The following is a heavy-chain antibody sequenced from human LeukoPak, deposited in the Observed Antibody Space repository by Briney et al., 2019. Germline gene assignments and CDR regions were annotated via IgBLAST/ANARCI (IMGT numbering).Heavy chain of an antibody. D-gene: IGHD2-21*02. CDR2: IYHSGST. J-gene: IGHJ6*02. Sequence: SETLSLTCTVSGYSISSGYYWGWIRQPPGKGLEWIGSIYHSGSTYYNPSLKSRVIISVDTSKNQFSLKLSSVTAADTAVYYCARDHGGAVTGYYYGMDVWGQGTTVTVSS. CDR3: ARDHGGAVTGYYYGMDV. V-gene: IGHV4-38-2*02. CDR1: GYSISSGYY.